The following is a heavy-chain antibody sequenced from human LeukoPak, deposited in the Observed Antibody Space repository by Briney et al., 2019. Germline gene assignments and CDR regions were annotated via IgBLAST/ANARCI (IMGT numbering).Heavy chain of an antibody. V-gene: IGHV4-39*01. Sequence: SETLSLTCTVSGGAISSDSYYWGWIRQPPGKGLEWIASINYSGSTYYNPSLNSRATISVDTSKTQFSLRLSSVTAADTAVYYCATVGDNGGYYPFDYWGQGTLVTVSS. J-gene: IGHJ4*02. D-gene: IGHD4-17*01. CDR3: ATVGDNGGYYPFDY. CDR1: GGAISSDSYY. CDR2: INYSGST.